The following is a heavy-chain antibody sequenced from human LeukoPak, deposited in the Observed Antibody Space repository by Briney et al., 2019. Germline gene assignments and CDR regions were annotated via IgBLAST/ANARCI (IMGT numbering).Heavy chain of an antibody. CDR3: AREDRHGFNRVEGAFDI. V-gene: IGHV1-58*02. D-gene: IGHD5-24*01. CDR1: GFTFTSSA. Sequence: GASVKVSCKASGFTFTSSAMQWVRQARGQRLEWIGWIVVGSGNTNYAQKFQGRVTMTRDTSISTAYMELSRLRSDDTAVYYCAREDRHGFNRVEGAFDIWGQGTMVTVSS. J-gene: IGHJ3*02. CDR2: IVVGSGNT.